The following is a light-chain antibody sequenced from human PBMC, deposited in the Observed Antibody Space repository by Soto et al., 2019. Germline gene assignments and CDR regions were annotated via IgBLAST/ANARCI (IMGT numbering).Light chain of an antibody. Sequence: QSALTQPRSVSGSPGQSVTIPCTGTSSDVGRYDYVSWYQQHPGKAPKLIVYDVTERPSGVPDRFSGSKSGNTASLTISGLQAEDEADYSCCSFAGSYSYVFGTATKLTVL. CDR1: SSDVGRYDY. CDR3: CSFAGSYSYV. CDR2: DVT. V-gene: IGLV2-11*01. J-gene: IGLJ1*01.